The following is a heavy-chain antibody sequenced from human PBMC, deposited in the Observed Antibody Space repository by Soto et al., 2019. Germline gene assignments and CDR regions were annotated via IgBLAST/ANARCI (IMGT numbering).Heavy chain of an antibody. CDR3: WRGSGKNNYYHLDV. CDR2: VSGSGGGT. J-gene: IGHJ6*03. V-gene: IGHV3-23*01. Sequence: EVQLLESGGDLVQPGGSLRLSCAASGFTFSNYAMTWVRQAPGKGLEWVSGVSGSGGGTYYADSVKGRFTISRDNSKNTLDVQMARLRAEDTAVYYWWRGSGKNNYYHLDVRGKGTPVNVFS. D-gene: IGHD3-10*01. CDR1: GFTFSNYA.